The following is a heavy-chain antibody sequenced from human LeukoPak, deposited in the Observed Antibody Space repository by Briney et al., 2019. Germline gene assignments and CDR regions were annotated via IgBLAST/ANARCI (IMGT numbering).Heavy chain of an antibody. J-gene: IGHJ4*02. V-gene: IGHV3-30*18. CDR3: AKDYCSGGSCYLDY. CDR1: GFTFSSYA. CDR2: ISYDGNNK. Sequence: GGSLRLSCAASGFTFSSYAMHWVRQAPGKGLEGVAVISYDGNNKYYADSVKGRFTISRDNSKNTLSLQMNSLRGEDRAVYYCAKDYCSGGSCYLDYWGQETLVSV. D-gene: IGHD2-15*01.